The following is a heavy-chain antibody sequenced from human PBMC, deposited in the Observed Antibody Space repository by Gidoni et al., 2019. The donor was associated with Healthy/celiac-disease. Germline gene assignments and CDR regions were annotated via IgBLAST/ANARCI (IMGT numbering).Heavy chain of an antibody. Sequence: QVQLVESGGGVVQPGRSLRLSCAASGFTFSSYAMHWVRQAPGKGLEWVAVISDDGSNKYYADSVKGRFTISRDNSKNTLYLQMNSLRAEDTAVYYCARDGYISYYFDYWGQGTLVTVSS. CDR3: ARDGYISYYFDY. CDR2: ISDDGSNK. D-gene: IGHD5-12*01. V-gene: IGHV3-30-3*01. J-gene: IGHJ4*02. CDR1: GFTFSSYA.